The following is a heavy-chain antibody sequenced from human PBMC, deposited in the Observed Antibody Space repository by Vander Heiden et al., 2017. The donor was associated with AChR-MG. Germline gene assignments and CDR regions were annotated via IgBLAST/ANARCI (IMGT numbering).Heavy chain of an antibody. CDR1: GDPFRPYY. V-gene: IGHV4-4*07. D-gene: IGHD3-22*01. Sequence: QVQLPESGPGLLKPSETLSLTCTVPGDPFRPYYWTWIRQPLRRGREWVGRVDNDGSTNYNPSLKSRVTMSVDVSKNQVSLRLTSVIAADTAVYYCVRVSSSDTFALFDYWGQGTLVTVSS. CDR3: VRVSSSDTFALFDY. J-gene: IGHJ4*02. CDR2: VDNDGST.